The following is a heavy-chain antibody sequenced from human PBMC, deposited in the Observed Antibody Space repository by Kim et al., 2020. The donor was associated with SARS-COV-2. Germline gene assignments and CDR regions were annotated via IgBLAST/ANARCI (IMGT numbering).Heavy chain of an antibody. V-gene: IGHV3-23*03. Sequence: GGSLRLSCAASGFTFSSYAMSWVRQAPGKGLEWVSVIYSGGSSTYYADSVKGRFTISRDNSKNTLYLQMNSLRAEDTAVYYCAKGGDGYSYFDYWGQGTLVTVSS. CDR2: IYSGGSST. J-gene: IGHJ4*02. CDR1: GFTFSSYA. CDR3: AKGGDGYSYFDY. D-gene: IGHD4-4*01.